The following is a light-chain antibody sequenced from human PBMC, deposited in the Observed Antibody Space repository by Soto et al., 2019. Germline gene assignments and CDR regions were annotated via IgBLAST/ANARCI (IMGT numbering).Light chain of an antibody. J-gene: IGKJ3*01. CDR3: QQRNSYPFS. Sequence: DIPLTQSPSFLSASVGDRVTITCRASQGISSYLAWYQQKPGKAPKLLIYAASTLQSGVPSRFSGSGSGTEFTLTISSLQPEDFATYYCQQRNSYPFSFGPGTKVDIK. CDR1: QGISSY. CDR2: AAS. V-gene: IGKV1-9*01.